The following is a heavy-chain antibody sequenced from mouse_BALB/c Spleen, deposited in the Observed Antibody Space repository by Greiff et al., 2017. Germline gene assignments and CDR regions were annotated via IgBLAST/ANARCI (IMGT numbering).Heavy chain of an antibody. V-gene: IGHV7-1*02. D-gene: IGHD1-1*01. J-gene: IGHJ4*01. CDR2: SRNKANDYTT. Sequence: EVKLVESGGGLVQPGGSLRLSCATSGFTFSDFYMEWVRQPPGKRLEWIAASRNKANDYTTEYSASVKGRFIVSRDTSQSILYLQMNALRAEDTAIYYCARDGGHYYGSSHAMDYWGQGTSVTVSS. CDR1: GFTFSDFY. CDR3: ARDGGHYYGSSHAMDY.